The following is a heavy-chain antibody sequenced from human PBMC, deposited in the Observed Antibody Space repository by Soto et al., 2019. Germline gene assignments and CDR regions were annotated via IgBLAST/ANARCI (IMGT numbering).Heavy chain of an antibody. CDR3: AKEGVLRYFDWLLFYFDY. J-gene: IGHJ4*02. D-gene: IGHD3-9*01. CDR1: GFTFSSYA. V-gene: IGHV3-23*01. CDR2: ISGSGGST. Sequence: EVQLLESGGGLVQPGGSLRLSCAASGFTFSSYAMSWVRQAPGKGLEWVSAISGSGGSTYYADSVKGRFTISRDNSKNPLYLQTNSLRAEDTAVYHCAKEGVLRYFDWLLFYFDYWGQGTLVTVSS.